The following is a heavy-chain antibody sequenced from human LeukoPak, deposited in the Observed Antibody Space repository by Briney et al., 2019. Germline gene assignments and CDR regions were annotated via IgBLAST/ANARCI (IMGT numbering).Heavy chain of an antibody. Sequence: GGSLRLSCAASGFTFSSYGMHWVRQAPGKGLEWVAVISYDGSNKYYVDSVKGRFTISRDNSKNTLYLQMNSLRAEDTAVYFCAKVPNSGNYYYFDYWGQGTPVTVSS. CDR1: GFTFSSYG. D-gene: IGHD1-26*01. J-gene: IGHJ4*02. CDR3: AKVPNSGNYYYFDY. CDR2: ISYDGSNK. V-gene: IGHV3-30*18.